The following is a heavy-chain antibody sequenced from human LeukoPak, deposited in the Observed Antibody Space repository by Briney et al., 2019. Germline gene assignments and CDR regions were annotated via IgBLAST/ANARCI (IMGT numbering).Heavy chain of an antibody. CDR2: IRYDGSNK. CDR1: GFTFSSYG. CDR3: ARIVWTPLAAAGSFDY. J-gene: IGHJ4*02. Sequence: GGSLRLSCAASGFTFSSYGMHWVRQAPGKGLEWVAFIRYDGSNKYYADSVKGRFTISRDNSKNTLYLQMDSLRAEDTAVYYCARIVWTPLAAAGSFDYWGQGTLVTVSS. V-gene: IGHV3-30*02. D-gene: IGHD6-13*01.